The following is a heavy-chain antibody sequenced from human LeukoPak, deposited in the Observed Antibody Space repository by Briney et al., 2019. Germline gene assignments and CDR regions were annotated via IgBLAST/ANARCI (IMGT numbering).Heavy chain of an antibody. D-gene: IGHD3-9*01. CDR1: GFTFSSYG. V-gene: IGHV3-30*03. CDR2: ISYDGSNK. Sequence: GGSLRLSCAASGFTFSSYGMHWVRQAPGKGLEWVAVISYDGSNKYYADSVKGRFTISRDNSKNTLYLQMNSLRAEDTAVYYCARAGYYDILTGYQTPLFDYWGQGTLVTVSS. J-gene: IGHJ4*02. CDR3: ARAGYYDILTGYQTPLFDY.